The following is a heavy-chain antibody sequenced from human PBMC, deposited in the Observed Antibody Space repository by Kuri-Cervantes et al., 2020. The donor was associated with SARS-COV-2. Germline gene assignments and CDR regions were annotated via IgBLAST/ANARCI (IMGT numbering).Heavy chain of an antibody. CDR3: ARERGPHSYGMYYFDY. CDR1: GYTFTGYY. D-gene: IGHD5-18*01. CDR2: INPNSGGT. Sequence: ASVKVSCKASGYTFTGYYMHWVRQAPGQGLEWMGWINPNSGGTNYAQNFQGRVTMTRDTFISTAYMELSRLRSDDTAVYYWARERGPHSYGMYYFDYWGQGTLVTVSS. V-gene: IGHV1-2*02. J-gene: IGHJ4*02.